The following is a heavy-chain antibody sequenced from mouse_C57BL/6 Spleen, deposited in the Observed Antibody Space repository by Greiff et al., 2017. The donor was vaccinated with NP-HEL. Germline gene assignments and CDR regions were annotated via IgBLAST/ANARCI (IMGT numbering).Heavy chain of an antibody. CDR1: GYTFTSYG. J-gene: IGHJ2*01. CDR3: ARNPESFDY. CDR2: IYPRSGNT. Sequence: VQLQESGAELARPGASVKLSCKASGYTFTSYGISWVKQRTGQGLEWIGEIYPRSGNTYYNEKFKGKATLTAGKSSSTAYMELRSLTSEDSAVYFCARNPESFDYWGQGTTLTVSS. V-gene: IGHV1-81*01.